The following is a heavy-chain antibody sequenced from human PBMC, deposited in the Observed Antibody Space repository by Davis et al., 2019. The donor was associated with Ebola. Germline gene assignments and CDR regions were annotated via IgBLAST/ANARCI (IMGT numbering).Heavy chain of an antibody. CDR1: GYSFSTYW. D-gene: IGHD2/OR15-2a*01. Sequence: PGGSLRLSCKGSGYSFSTYWIAWVRQTPAKGLEWMGIIYAGDSDTRYSPSFEGQVTISVDRSISTAYLQWSSLKASDIAMYYCARQESLYGSSDYWGQGTLVTVSS. CDR3: ARQESLYGSSDY. CDR2: IYAGDSDT. J-gene: IGHJ4*02. V-gene: IGHV5-51*01.